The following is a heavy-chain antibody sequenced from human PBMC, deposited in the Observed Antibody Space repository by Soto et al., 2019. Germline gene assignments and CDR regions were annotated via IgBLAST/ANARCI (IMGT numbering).Heavy chain of an antibody. CDR1: GGTFSSYA. CDR2: IIPIFGTA. D-gene: IGHD1-26*01. Sequence: GASVKVSCKASGGTFSSYAISWVRQAPGQGLEWMGGIIPIFGTANYAQKFQGRVTITADESTSTAYMELSSLRSEDTAVYYCAGGPSGSHFGYLDYWGQGTLVTVSS. V-gene: IGHV1-69*13. CDR3: AGGPSGSHFGYLDY. J-gene: IGHJ4*02.